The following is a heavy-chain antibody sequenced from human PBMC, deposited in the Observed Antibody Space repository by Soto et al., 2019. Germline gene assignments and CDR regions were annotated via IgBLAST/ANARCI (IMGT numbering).Heavy chain of an antibody. J-gene: IGHJ3*02. CDR2: ISAYNGNT. Sequence: QVQLVQSGAEVKKPGASVKVSCKASGYTFTSCGISWVRQAPGQGLEWMGWISAYNGNTNYAQKLQGRVTMTTDTSTSTAYMELRSMRSDDTAVYYCARDLYDGSYCSITSCYDAFDIWGQGTMVTVCS. CDR3: ARDLYDGSYCSITSCYDAFDI. CDR1: GYTFTSCG. V-gene: IGHV1-18*01. D-gene: IGHD2-2*01.